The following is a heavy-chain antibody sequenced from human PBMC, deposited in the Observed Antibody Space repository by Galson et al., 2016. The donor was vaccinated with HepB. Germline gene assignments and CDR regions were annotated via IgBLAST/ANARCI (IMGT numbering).Heavy chain of an antibody. CDR1: GFTFSTYW. CDR3: ARDNTILWFGELIGNAFDI. D-gene: IGHD3-10*01. CDR2: ISYDGSTK. Sequence: SLRLSCAASGFTFSTYWMTWVRQAPGKGLEWVAVISYDGSTKYYADSVKGRFTISRDNSKNTLHLQMNSLRAEDTAVYYCARDNTILWFGELIGNAFDIWGQGTLVTVSS. J-gene: IGHJ3*02. V-gene: IGHV3-30*03.